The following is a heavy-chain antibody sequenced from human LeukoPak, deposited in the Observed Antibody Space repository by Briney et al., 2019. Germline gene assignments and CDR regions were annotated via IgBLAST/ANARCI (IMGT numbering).Heavy chain of an antibody. CDR2: IYHSGST. V-gene: IGHV4-4*02. CDR1: GGSISSSNW. J-gene: IGHJ4*02. D-gene: IGHD1-1*01. CDR3: ARAPYGAGTFLGDYFDY. Sequence: SETLSLTCAVSGGSISSSNWWSWVRQPPGKGLEWIGEIYHSGSTNYNPSLKSRVTISVDKSKSQFSLKLGSVTAADTAVYYCARAPYGAGTFLGDYFDYWGQGTLVTVSS.